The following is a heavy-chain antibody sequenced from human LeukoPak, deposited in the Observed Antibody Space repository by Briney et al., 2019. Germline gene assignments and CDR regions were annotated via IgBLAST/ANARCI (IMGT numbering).Heavy chain of an antibody. Sequence: ASVKVSCKASGYTFTAYYMHWVRQAPGQGLEWMGWINPNIGGTNYAQKFQGWVTMTRDTSISTAHMELSRLRSDDTAVYYCARGRGYTSGSYPDAFDIWGQGTMVTVSS. D-gene: IGHD3-22*01. V-gene: IGHV1-2*04. CDR2: INPNIGGT. CDR3: ARGRGYTSGSYPDAFDI. J-gene: IGHJ3*02. CDR1: GYTFTAYY.